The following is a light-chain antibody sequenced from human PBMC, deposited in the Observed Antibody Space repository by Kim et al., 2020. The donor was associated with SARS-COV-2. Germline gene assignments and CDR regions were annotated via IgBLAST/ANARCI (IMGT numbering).Light chain of an antibody. Sequence: GRTVPISRSSRRGRIASNYGQWYQQRPGSAPTTVIYEDNQRPSGVPARFSGSIDRSSNSASLTISGLKTEDEADYSCQCYDSSNVVFGGGTQLTVL. CDR2: EDN. CDR3: QCYDSSNVV. CDR1: RGRIASNY. J-gene: IGLJ2*01. V-gene: IGLV6-57*02.